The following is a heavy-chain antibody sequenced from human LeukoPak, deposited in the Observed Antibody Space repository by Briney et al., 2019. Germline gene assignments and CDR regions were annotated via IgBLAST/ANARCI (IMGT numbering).Heavy chain of an antibody. V-gene: IGHV1-2*02. Sequence: ASVTVSCKASGYTFTGYYIHWVRQAPGQGLEWMGWINPNTGGTKYAQNFQGRVTMTGDTSISTSYLEVNSLTFDDTAVYYCARAGGQSKDGYTWCDYWGQGTLVTVSS. CDR3: ARAGGQSKDGYTWCDY. J-gene: IGHJ4*02. CDR1: GYTFTGYY. CDR2: INPNTGGT. D-gene: IGHD5-24*01.